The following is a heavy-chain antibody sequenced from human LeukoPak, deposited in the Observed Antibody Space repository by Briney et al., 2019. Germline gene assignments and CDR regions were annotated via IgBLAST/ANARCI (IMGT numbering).Heavy chain of an antibody. CDR2: IYYSGST. CDR3: ARHHRDAYNLPPLDY. Sequence: SETLSLTCTVSGGSISSGGYYWSWIRQPPGKGLEWIGTIYYSGSTYYNPSLKSRVTISVDTSKNQFSLKLSSVTAADTAVYYCARHHRDAYNLPPLDYWGQGTLVTVSS. J-gene: IGHJ4*02. CDR1: GGSISSGGYY. D-gene: IGHD5-24*01. V-gene: IGHV4-39*01.